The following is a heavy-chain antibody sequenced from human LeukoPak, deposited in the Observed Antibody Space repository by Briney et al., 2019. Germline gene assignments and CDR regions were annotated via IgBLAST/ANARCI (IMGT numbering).Heavy chain of an antibody. V-gene: IGHV3-7*01. Sequence: GRSLRLSCAASGFTFSTHWMSWIRQAPGKGLERVANRKEDGSEKYYVDSVKGRFTISRDNAENSLYLQMNSLRVEDTGMYYCVRRWLNYYYYGMDVWGQGTTVTVSS. D-gene: IGHD5-24*01. CDR1: GFTFSTHW. CDR3: VRRWLNYYYYGMDV. CDR2: RKEDGSEK. J-gene: IGHJ6*02.